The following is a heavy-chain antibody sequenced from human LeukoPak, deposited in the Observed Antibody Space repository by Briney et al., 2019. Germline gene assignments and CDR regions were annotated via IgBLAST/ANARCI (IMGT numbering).Heavy chain of an antibody. CDR1: GFTFSSYS. J-gene: IGHJ4*02. Sequence: GGSLRLSCAASGFTFSSYSMNWIRQAPGKGLELVSSISSGSTSIYYADSMKGRFTISRDNAKNSLYLQMNSLRAEDTAVYYCARWLDYWGQGTLVTVSS. CDR2: ISSGSTSI. CDR3: ARWLDY. V-gene: IGHV3-21*01.